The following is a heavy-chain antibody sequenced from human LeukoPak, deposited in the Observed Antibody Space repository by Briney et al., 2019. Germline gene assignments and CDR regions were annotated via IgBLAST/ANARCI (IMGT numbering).Heavy chain of an antibody. CDR1: GFTFSSYG. J-gene: IGHJ4*02. Sequence: PGGSLRLSCAASGFTFSSYGMHWVRQAPGKGLEWVAFIRYDGSNKYYADSVKGRFTISRDNSKNTLYLQMNSLRAEDTAVYYCAKDQGVVPAHTHFDYWGQGTLVTVSS. CDR2: IRYDGSNK. D-gene: IGHD2-2*01. CDR3: AKDQGVVPAHTHFDY. V-gene: IGHV3-30*02.